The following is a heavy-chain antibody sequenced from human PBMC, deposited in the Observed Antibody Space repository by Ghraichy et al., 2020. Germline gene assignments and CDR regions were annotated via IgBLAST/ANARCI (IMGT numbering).Heavy chain of an antibody. CDR3: ARGGGVLWFGERPSWFDP. CDR1: GGSVSSGSYY. Sequence: SETLSLTCTVSGGSVSSGSYYWSWIRQPPGKGLEWIGYIYYSGSTNYNPSLKSRVTISVDTSKNQFSLKLSSVTAADTAVYYCARGGGVLWFGERPSWFDPWGQGTLVTVSS. V-gene: IGHV4-61*01. CDR2: IYYSGST. D-gene: IGHD3-10*01. J-gene: IGHJ5*02.